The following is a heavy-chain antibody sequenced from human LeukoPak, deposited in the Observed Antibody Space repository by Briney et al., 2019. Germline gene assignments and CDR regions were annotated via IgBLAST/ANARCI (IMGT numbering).Heavy chain of an antibody. D-gene: IGHD3-10*01. V-gene: IGHV4-4*07. CDR2: IYTSGST. J-gene: IGHJ4*02. CDR1: GFTFNTYS. CDR3: ARDARVQKWFGELLKTTTYYFDY. Sequence: GSLRLSCEASGFTFNTYSMNWARQAPGKGLEWIGRIYTSGSTNYNPSLKSRVTISVDTSKNQFSLKLSSVTAADTAVYYCARDARVQKWFGELLKTTTYYFDYWGQGTLVTVSS.